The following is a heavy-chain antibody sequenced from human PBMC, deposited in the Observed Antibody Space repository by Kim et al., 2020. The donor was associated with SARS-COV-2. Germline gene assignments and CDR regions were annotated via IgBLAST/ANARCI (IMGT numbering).Heavy chain of an antibody. D-gene: IGHD1-26*01. J-gene: IGHJ4*02. CDR1: GFTFSSYA. V-gene: IGHV3-30*04. CDR2: ISYDGSSK. Sequence: GGSLRLSCAASGFTFSSYAMHWVRQAPGKGLEWVAVISYDGSSKYYADSVKGRFTISRDNSKNTLYLQMNSLRAEDTAVYYCARKASGSYYGHFDYWGQGNLVTVSS. CDR3: ARKASGSYYGHFDY.